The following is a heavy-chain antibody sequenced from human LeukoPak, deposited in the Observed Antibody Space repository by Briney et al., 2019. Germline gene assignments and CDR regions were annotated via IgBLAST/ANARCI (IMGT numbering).Heavy chain of an antibody. Sequence: SETLSLTCTVSGGSISRYYWSWIRQPPGKGLEWIGYIYSAGSTNSNPSLKSRITISVDTSRNEFSLRLTSATAADTAVYYCARHESAVGALFYWGQGSLVTVSS. V-gene: IGHV4-59*08. CDR2: IYSAGST. CDR1: GGSISRYY. J-gene: IGHJ4*02. CDR3: ARHESAVGALFY. D-gene: IGHD1-26*01.